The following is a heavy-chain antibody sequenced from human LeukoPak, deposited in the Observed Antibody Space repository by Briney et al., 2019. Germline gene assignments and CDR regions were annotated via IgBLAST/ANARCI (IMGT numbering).Heavy chain of an antibody. CDR3: AREGMAPDGAFDI. CDR2: IIPILGIA. CDR1: GGTFSSYA. D-gene: IGHD5-24*01. V-gene: IGHV1-69*04. Sequence: SVKVSCKASGGTFSSYAISWVRQAPGQGLEWMGRIIPILGIANYAQKFQGRVTITADKSTSTAYMELSSLRSEDTAVYYCAREGMAPDGAFDIWGQGTMVTVSS. J-gene: IGHJ3*02.